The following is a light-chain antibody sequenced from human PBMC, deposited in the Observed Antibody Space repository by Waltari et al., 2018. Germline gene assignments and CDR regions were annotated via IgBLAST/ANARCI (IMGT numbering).Light chain of an antibody. V-gene: IGKV3-15*01. Sequence: EIVMTQSPATLSVSQGERAPLYCRASQSIHDHLAQYQQKPGQAPRLLLYVASTRATGIPARFRGSGSGAEFTLTITSLQSEDCAVYYCQQYNVWPPLTFGGGTKVEIK. CDR2: VAS. CDR3: QQYNVWPPLT. CDR1: QSIHDH. J-gene: IGKJ4*01.